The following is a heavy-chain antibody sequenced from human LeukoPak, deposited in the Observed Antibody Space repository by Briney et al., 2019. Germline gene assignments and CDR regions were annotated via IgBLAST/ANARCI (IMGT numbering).Heavy chain of an antibody. D-gene: IGHD4-17*01. Sequence: QPGGSLRLSCAASGFTFSSYAMSWVRQAPGKGLEWVSAISGSGGSTYYADSVKGRFTISRDNSKNTLYLQMNSLRAEDTAVYYCAKALLEDCGEIVTPPDYWGQGTLVTVSS. CDR1: GFTFSSYA. J-gene: IGHJ4*02. V-gene: IGHV3-23*01. CDR3: AKALLEDCGEIVTPPDY. CDR2: ISGSGGST.